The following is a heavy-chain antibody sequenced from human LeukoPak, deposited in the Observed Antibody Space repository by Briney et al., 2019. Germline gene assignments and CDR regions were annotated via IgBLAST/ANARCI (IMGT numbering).Heavy chain of an antibody. D-gene: IGHD1-14*01. V-gene: IGHV1-46*01. CDR1: AHTFSSYY. CDR3: AREPPDNYWFDP. CDR2: IRPRGGST. J-gene: IGHJ5*02. Sequence: ASVKVSCKASAHTFSSYYIHWVRQAPGQGLEYLGIIRPRGGSTDYAQKFQGGVTMTRDTSTSTVYMELSSLRSEDTAVYFCAREPPDNYWFDPWGQGTLVTVSS.